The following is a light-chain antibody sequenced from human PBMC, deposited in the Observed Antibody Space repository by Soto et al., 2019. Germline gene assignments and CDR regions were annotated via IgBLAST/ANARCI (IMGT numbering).Light chain of an antibody. CDR2: AAS. Sequence: TQSPLYLSAYVGDAIILSCIESRDVGSDVSWYQQKPGQAPKLVIYAASNLYTGVPSRFSGRRSGTEFTLTISSLQSEDFAVYYCQQYNNWPPITFGGGTKVDIK. CDR1: RDVGSD. J-gene: IGKJ4*01. CDR3: QQYNNWPPIT. V-gene: IGKV1-17*01.